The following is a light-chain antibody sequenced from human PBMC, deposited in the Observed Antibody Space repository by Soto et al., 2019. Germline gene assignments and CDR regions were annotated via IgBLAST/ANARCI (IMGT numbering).Light chain of an antibody. V-gene: IGKV3-20*01. CDR2: GAS. J-gene: IGKJ5*01. Sequence: EIVLTQSPGTLSLCPGERATLSCRASQSVSSSYLAWYQQKPGQAPRLLIYGASSRATGIPDRFSGSGSGTDFTLTISRLEPEDFAAYYCQQHGNSPPITFG. CDR1: QSVSSSY. CDR3: QQHGNSPPIT.